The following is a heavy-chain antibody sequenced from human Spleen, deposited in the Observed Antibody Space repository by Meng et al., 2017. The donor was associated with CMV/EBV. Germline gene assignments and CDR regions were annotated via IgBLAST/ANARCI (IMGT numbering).Heavy chain of an antibody. J-gene: IGHJ4*02. CDR3: ARSHQFGELLYDY. CDR2: IYPSGGST. Sequence: CKASGYTFTSYYMHWVRQAPGQGLEWMGIIYPSGGSTSYSQKFQGRVTMTRDTSTSTVYMELSSLRSEDTAAYYCARSHQFGELLYDYWGQGTLVTVSS. D-gene: IGHD3-10*01. V-gene: IGHV1-46*01. CDR1: GYTFTSYY.